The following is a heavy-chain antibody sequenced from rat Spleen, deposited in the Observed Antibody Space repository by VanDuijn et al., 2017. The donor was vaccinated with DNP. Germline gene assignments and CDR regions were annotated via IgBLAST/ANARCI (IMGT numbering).Heavy chain of an antibody. D-gene: IGHD4-4*01. V-gene: IGHV5-17*01. CDR1: GFIFNDYA. CDR3: ARWNSGFYAMDA. CDR2: IIYDGSRT. Sequence: EVQLVESGGGLIQPGRSLKLSCAASGFIFNDYAMAWVRQAPKKGLEWVATIIYDGSRTYYRDSVKGRFTISRDNAKNTLYLQMNSLRSADMATYYCARWNSGFYAMDAWGQGTSVTVSS. J-gene: IGHJ4*01.